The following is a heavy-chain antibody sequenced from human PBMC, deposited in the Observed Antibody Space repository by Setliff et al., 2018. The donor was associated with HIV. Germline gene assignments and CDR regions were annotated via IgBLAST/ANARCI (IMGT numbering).Heavy chain of an antibody. D-gene: IGHD3-22*01. V-gene: IGHV3-11*01. Sequence: GESLKISCAASGFSFSDYYMYWIRQAPGKGLEWVSSLSGTSSTIYLADSVKGRFTISRDNAQNSLYLHMNSLRAEDTAMYYCARDLFPYYHDSRPYYPPAYWGQGTLVTVSS. CDR2: LSGTSSTI. CDR3: ARDLFPYYHDSRPYYPPAY. CDR1: GFSFSDYY. J-gene: IGHJ4*02.